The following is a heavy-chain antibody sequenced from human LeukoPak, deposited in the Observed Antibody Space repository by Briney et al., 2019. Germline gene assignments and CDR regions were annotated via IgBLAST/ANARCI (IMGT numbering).Heavy chain of an antibody. Sequence: ESGGSLRLSCAASGFTFSSYAMSWVRQAPGKGLEWVSAISGSGGSTYYADSVKGRFTISRDNSKNTLYLQMNSLRAEDTAVYYCAKEVTLGYCSSTSCSDPWGRGTLVTVSS. V-gene: IGHV3-23*01. CDR1: GFTFSSYA. CDR3: AKEVTLGYCSSTSCSDP. J-gene: IGHJ5*02. CDR2: ISGSGGST. D-gene: IGHD2-2*01.